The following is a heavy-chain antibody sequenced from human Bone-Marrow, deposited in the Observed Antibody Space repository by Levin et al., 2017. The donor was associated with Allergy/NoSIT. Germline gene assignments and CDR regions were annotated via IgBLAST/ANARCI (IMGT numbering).Heavy chain of an antibody. CDR1: SVSISSDSY. CDR3: TRHRRSWKKPLERFDY. V-gene: IGHV4-39*01. J-gene: IGHJ4*02. CDR2: IYYTGTT. D-gene: IGHD1-1*01. Sequence: PSETLSLTCTVSSVSISSDSYWGWIRQTPGKGLEWIGSIYYTGTTYYNPSLKSRVTISVDTSENQFSLRLSSVTAADSALYYCTRHRRSWKKPLERFDYWGQGTLVTVSS.